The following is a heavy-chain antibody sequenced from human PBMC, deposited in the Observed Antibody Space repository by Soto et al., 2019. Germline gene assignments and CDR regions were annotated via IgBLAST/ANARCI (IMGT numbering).Heavy chain of an antibody. CDR2: IKQDGSEK. Sequence: PGGSLRLSCAASGFSSSSFWMSWVRKAPGKGLEWVANIKQDGSEKYYVDSVKGRFTISRDNAKNSLYLQMNSLRAEDTAVYYCARGSGWSRFDYWGQGT. CDR1: GFSSSSFW. D-gene: IGHD6-19*01. V-gene: IGHV3-7*01. J-gene: IGHJ4*02. CDR3: ARGSGWSRFDY.